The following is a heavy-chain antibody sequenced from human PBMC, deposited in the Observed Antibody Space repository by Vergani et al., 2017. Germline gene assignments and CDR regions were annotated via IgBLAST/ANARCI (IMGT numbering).Heavy chain of an antibody. J-gene: IGHJ2*01. CDR3: ARDKTEDGYNSRLSWYFDL. CDR2: IIPIFGTA. V-gene: IGHV1-69*01. D-gene: IGHD5-24*01. CDR1: GGTFSSYA. Sequence: QVQLVQSGAEVKKPGSSVKVSCKASGGTFSSYAISWVRQAPGQGLEWMGGIIPIFGTANYAQQFQGRVTITADESTSTAYMELSSLRSEDTAVYYCARDKTEDGYNSRLSWYFDLWGRGTLVTVSS.